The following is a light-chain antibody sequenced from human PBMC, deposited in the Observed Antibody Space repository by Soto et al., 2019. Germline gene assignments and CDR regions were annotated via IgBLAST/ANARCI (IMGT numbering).Light chain of an antibody. CDR2: TAS. Sequence: DIQMTQSPSSVSASVGPRFTITCRAIQGISTSLAWYQQKPGAAPKLLMYTASSLQDGVPSRFSGSGSGTDFTLTISSLQPEHYATYYCQHSKTNSLTITFGQGTRLEIK. CDR1: QGISTS. J-gene: IGKJ5*01. CDR3: QHSKTNSLTIT. V-gene: IGKV1-12*01.